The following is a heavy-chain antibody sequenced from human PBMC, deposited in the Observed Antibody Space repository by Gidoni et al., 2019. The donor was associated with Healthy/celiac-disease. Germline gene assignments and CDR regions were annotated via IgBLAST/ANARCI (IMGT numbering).Heavy chain of an antibody. CDR3: ARDSGSRDAFDI. J-gene: IGHJ3*02. CDR2: ISSSSSYI. Sequence: EVQLVEFGGGLVKPGGSLRPPCGASGFTFSSYSMNWVRQAPEKGLEWVSSISSSSSYIYYADSVKGRFTISRDNAKNSLYLQMNSLRAEDTAVYYCARDSGSRDAFDIWGQGTMVTVSS. D-gene: IGHD1-26*01. CDR1: GFTFSSYS. V-gene: IGHV3-21*01.